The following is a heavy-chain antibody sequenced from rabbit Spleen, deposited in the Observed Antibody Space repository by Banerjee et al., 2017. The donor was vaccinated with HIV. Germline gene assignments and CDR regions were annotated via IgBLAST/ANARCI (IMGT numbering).Heavy chain of an antibody. V-gene: IGHV1S45*01. Sequence: QEQLVESGGGLVQPGGSLTLTCTASGFSFSTSYYMCWVRQAPGKGLEWIACIYTGSSGSTYYTNWAKGRFTISKTSSTVTLQMTSLTAADTATYFCARKTWSHDSGYTLWGPGTLVTVS. CDR1: GFSFSTSYY. CDR2: IYTGSSGST. D-gene: IGHD1-1*01. J-gene: IGHJ4*01. CDR3: ARKTWSHDSGYTL.